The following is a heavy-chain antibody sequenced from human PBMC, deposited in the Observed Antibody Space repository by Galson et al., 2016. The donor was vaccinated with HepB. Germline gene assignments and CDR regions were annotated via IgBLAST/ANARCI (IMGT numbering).Heavy chain of an antibody. V-gene: IGHV3-30*18. CDR1: GFTFSTYG. Sequence: SLRLSCAASGFTFSTYGMHWVRQAPGKALEWVAVISYDGSHKYYADSVKGRFTVSRDNSKNTLYLQMNSLRAEDTAMYYCAKDPHPYSSSWYYFDYWGQGTLVTVSS. J-gene: IGHJ4*02. CDR2: ISYDGSHK. D-gene: IGHD6-13*01. CDR3: AKDPHPYSSSWYYFDY.